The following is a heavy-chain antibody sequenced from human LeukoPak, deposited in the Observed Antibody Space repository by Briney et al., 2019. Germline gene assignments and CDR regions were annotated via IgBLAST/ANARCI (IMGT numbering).Heavy chain of an antibody. Sequence: PGGSLRLSCAASGFTFNNYAVGWVRQAPGKGLEWVSAISGGVSTYYADSVKGRFTISRDNSKTTLYLQMNSLRAEDTAVYYCAKNVNGGNWYYFDHWGQGTLVTVSS. CDR1: GFTFNNYA. D-gene: IGHD1-20*01. V-gene: IGHV3-23*01. CDR2: ISGGVST. J-gene: IGHJ4*02. CDR3: AKNVNGGNWYYFDH.